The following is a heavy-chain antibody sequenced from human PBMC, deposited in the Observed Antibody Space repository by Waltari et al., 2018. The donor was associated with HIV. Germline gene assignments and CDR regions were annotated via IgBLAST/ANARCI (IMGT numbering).Heavy chain of an antibody. CDR1: GFTFSDAW. D-gene: IGHD2-2*01. V-gene: IGHV3-15*01. J-gene: IGHJ4*02. CDR3: TKDRGGCSSVSCFASDY. Sequence: EEQLVESGGGLVKPGESLRLSCAVSGFTFSDAWMNWVRRAPGKGVEWVGRIRSKGDGGTTVYAAPVRGRFTISRDDSESTLYLQMNSLKTEDTAVYYCTKDRGGCSSVSCFASDYWGRGTLVTVSS. CDR2: IRSKGDGGTT.